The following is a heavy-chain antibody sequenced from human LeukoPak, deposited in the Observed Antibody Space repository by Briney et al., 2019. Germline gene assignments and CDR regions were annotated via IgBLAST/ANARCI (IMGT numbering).Heavy chain of an antibody. V-gene: IGHV3-23*01. CDR3: ARGYDFWSGYSFDY. Sequence: PGGSLRLSCSASGFTFSNYGMSWVRQAPGKGLEWVSGIHGSRGSTYYADSVKGRSTISRDNSKNTLYLQMNSLRAEDTAVYYCARGYDFWSGYSFDYWGQGTLVTVSS. CDR2: IHGSRGST. CDR1: GFTFSNYG. J-gene: IGHJ4*02. D-gene: IGHD3-3*01.